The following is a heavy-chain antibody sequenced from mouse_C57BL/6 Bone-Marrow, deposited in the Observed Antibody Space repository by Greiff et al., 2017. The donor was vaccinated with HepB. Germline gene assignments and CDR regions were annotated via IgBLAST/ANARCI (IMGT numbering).Heavy chain of an antibody. D-gene: IGHD2-5*01. Sequence: QVQLQQSGAVLVRPGASVTLSCKASGYTFTDYEMHWVKQTHVHGLEWIGAIDPETGGTAYNQKLKGKAILTADKSSSIAYMERRSLTSEDSAVYYCTREGIVTRAYWGQGTLVTLSA. CDR2: IDPETGGT. CDR1: GYTFTDYE. J-gene: IGHJ3*01. CDR3: TREGIVTRAY. V-gene: IGHV1-15*01.